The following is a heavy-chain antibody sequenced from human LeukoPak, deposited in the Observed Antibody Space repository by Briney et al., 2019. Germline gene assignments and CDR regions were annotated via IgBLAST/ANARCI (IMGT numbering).Heavy chain of an antibody. V-gene: IGHV3-33*01. D-gene: IGHD4-23*01. CDR1: GFTFSSYG. Sequence: PGGSLRLSCAASGFTFSSYGMHWVRQAPGKGLEWVALIWYDGSNKYYADSVKGRFTISRDNSKNTLYLQMNSLRAEDTAVYYCARTVVDYFDYWGQETLVTVSS. J-gene: IGHJ4*02. CDR2: IWYDGSNK. CDR3: ARTVVDYFDY.